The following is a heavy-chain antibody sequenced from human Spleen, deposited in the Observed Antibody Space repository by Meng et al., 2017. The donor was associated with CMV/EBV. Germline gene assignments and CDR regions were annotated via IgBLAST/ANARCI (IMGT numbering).Heavy chain of an antibody. V-gene: IGHV1-69*05. CDR1: VSGYA. D-gene: IGHD3-10*01. CDR3: ARGGPAAGGEMPTRGFDL. J-gene: IGHJ4*02. CDR2: VIPISATP. Sequence: VSGYALGWVRQAPAQELEWMGSVIPISATPNYKHTFQGRVTITTDESTTTAYMELSSLTSEDTGIYYCARGGPAAGGEMPTRGFDLWGPGTLVTVSS.